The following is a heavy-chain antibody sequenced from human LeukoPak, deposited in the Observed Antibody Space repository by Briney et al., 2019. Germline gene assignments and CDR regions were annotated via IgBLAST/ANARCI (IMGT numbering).Heavy chain of an antibody. V-gene: IGHV4-39*06. CDR3: AGGSRGYQEAFDY. CDR1: GDSVSSRSYF. CDR2: LYSSGST. J-gene: IGHJ4*02. D-gene: IGHD3-22*01. Sequence: PSETLSLTCAVSGDSVSSRSYFWGWIRQPPGKGLEWIGSLYSSGSTCYNPSLKSRFTISVDNSKNQFALKLTSVTAADTAMYFCAGGSRGYQEAFDYWGQGTLVPVSS.